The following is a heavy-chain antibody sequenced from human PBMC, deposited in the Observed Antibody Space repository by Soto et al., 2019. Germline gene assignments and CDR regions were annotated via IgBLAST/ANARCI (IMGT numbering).Heavy chain of an antibody. CDR2: IYYAGST. D-gene: IGHD2-15*01. CDR1: GGSMFSYY. CDR3: ARRIEATETFDY. J-gene: IGHJ4*02. V-gene: IGHV4-59*08. Sequence: SETLSLTCSVSGGSMFSYYWNWIRQPPGRGLEWIGFIYYAGSTKYNPSLNSRVTISVDTSKNQFSLTVTSVTAADTAVYYCARRIEATETFDYWGQGTLVTVSS.